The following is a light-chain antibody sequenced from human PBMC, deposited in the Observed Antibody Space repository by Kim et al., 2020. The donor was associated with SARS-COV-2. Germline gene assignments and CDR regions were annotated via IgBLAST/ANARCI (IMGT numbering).Light chain of an antibody. J-gene: IGKJ2*01. V-gene: IGKV3-15*01. CDR1: QRISGN. CDR2: GTT. Sequence: PGETATLSCKASQRISGNLAWYQQRPGQTPRLLIYGTTSRATGVPVRFSGSQSGKEFNLIISSLQSDDFAVYYCQQYNNWPPVAFGQGTKLE. CDR3: QQYNNWPPVA.